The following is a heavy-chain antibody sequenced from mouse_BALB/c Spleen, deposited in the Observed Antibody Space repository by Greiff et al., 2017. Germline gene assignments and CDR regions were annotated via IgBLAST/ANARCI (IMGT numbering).Heavy chain of an antibody. V-gene: IGHV5-17*02. D-gene: IGHD2-3*01. CDR3: ARGGYYVDYYAMDY. Sequence: EVKLVESGGGLVQPGGSRKLSCAASGFTFSSFGMHWVRQAPEKGLEWVAYISSGSSTIYYADTVQGRFTISRDNPKNTLFLQMTSLRSEDTAMYYCARGGYYVDYYAMDYWGQGTSVTVSS. CDR1: GFTFSSFG. J-gene: IGHJ4*01. CDR2: ISSGSSTI.